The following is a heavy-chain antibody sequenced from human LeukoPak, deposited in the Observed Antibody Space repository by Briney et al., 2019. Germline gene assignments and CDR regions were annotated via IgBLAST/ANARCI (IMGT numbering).Heavy chain of an antibody. CDR3: ARGPYDSSGYYYRPKNYFDY. CDR1: GDSVSSNSAA. CDR2: TYYRSKRYT. V-gene: IGHV6-1*01. D-gene: IGHD3-22*01. Sequence: SQTLSLTCAISGDSVSSNSAAWIWIRQSPSRGLEWLGRTYYRSKRYTEYAVSVKSRITINPDTSKNQFSLQLSSVNPEDTAVYYCARGPYDSSGYYYRPKNYFDYWGQGTLVTVSS. J-gene: IGHJ4*02.